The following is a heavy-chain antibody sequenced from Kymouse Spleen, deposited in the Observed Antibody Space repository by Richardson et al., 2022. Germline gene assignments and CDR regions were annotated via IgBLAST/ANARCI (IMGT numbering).Heavy chain of an antibody. J-gene: IGHJ4*02. CDR3: ARVGNYYGSGSYHTLDY. CDR1: GGSFSGYY. V-gene: IGHV4-34*01. D-gene: IGHD3-10*01. Sequence: QVQLQQWGAGLLKPSETLSLTCAVYGGSFSGYYWSWIRQPPGKGLEWIGEINHSGSTNYNPSLKSRVTISVDTSKNQFSLKLSSVTAADTAVYYCARVGNYYGSGSYHTLDYWGQGTLVTVSS. CDR2: INHSGST.